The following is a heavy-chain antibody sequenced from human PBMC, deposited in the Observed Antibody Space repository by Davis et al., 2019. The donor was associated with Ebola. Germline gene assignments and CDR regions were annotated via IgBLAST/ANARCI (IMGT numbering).Heavy chain of an antibody. CDR1: GYTFTNYG. CDR3: ARSGLSFGVVKYHYGMDV. CDR2: INPHNGNT. D-gene: IGHD3-3*01. Sequence: ASVKVSCKTSGYTFTNYGITWVRQAPGQGLEWMGWINPHNGNTNYAQNVQGRVTMTTDTSTSTAYMEVGTLRSDDTAVYYCARSGLSFGVVKYHYGMDVWGKGTTVTVSS. V-gene: IGHV1-18*04. J-gene: IGHJ6*04.